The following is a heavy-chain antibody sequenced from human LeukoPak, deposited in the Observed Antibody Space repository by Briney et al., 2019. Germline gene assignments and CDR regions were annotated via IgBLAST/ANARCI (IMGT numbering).Heavy chain of an antibody. CDR1: GFTFSSYA. CDR3: AKDTRIGKFIVPAAMLWGAFDI. J-gene: IGHJ3*02. CDR2: ISGSGGST. V-gene: IGHV3-23*01. Sequence: PGGSLRLSCAASGFTFSSYAMSWVRQAPGKGLEWVSAISGSGGSTYYADSVKGRFTISRDNSKNTLYLQMNSLRAEDTAVYYCAKDTRIGKFIVPAAMLWGAFDIWGQGTMVTVSS. D-gene: IGHD2-2*01.